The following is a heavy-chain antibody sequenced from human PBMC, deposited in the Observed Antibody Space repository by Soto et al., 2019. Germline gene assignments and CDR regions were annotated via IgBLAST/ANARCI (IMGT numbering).Heavy chain of an antibody. Sequence: GGSLRLSCVASGFPFSSYAMSWVRQTPGNGLEWVSGISGSGGRTYYADSVKGRFTISRDNSNNTLSLQMHILRVEDTAVYFCAKGGYYSLFDIWGQGTVVTVSS. CDR2: ISGSGGRT. CDR1: GFPFSSYA. D-gene: IGHD3-16*01. J-gene: IGHJ3*02. CDR3: AKGGYYSLFDI. V-gene: IGHV3-23*01.